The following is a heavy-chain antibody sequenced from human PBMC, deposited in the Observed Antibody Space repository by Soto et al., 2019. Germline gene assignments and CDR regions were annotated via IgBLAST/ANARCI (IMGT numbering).Heavy chain of an antibody. CDR2: ISDYNGNT. CDR3: AASYGSGYRAFDY. D-gene: IGHD3-10*01. V-gene: IGHV1-18*01. Sequence: AAVKVSCKACGYRFIDYGITWVRQAPGQGLEWMGWISDYNGNTHYGKKFQGRVTMTIDTSTRTAYMELKSLRSDDTAMYFCAASYGSGYRAFDYWG. CDR1: GYRFIDYG. J-gene: IGHJ4*01.